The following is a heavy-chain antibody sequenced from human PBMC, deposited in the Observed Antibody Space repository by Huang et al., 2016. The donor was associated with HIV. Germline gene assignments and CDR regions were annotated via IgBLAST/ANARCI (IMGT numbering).Heavy chain of an antibody. Sequence: QVQLVQSGAEVKKPGASVKVSCKVSGYTLTELSIPWLRQAPGKGLEWMGGFAPEHGETSYAKNFQGRVTMTEDTSTDTAYMELNSLRSEDTAVYYCATGFDTYYDIWGQGTMVIASS. J-gene: IGHJ3*02. CDR1: GYTLTELS. CDR3: ATGFDTYYDI. CDR2: FAPEHGET. D-gene: IGHD2-21*01. V-gene: IGHV1-24*01.